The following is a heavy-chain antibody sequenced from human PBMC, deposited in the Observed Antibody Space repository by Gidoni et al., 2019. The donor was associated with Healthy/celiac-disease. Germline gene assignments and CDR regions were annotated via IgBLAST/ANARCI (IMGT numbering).Heavy chain of an antibody. CDR1: GFTFSSYG. CDR2: IWYDGSNK. D-gene: IGHD6-13*01. CDR3: ARDAGYSSISIDY. V-gene: IGHV3-33*01. Sequence: QVQLVESGGGVVQPGRSLRLSCAAAGFTFSSYGMHWVRQAPGKGREWVAVIWYDGSNKYYADAVKGRFTISRDNSKNTLYLQMNSLRAEDTAVYYCARDAGYSSISIDYWGQGTLVTVSS. J-gene: IGHJ4*02.